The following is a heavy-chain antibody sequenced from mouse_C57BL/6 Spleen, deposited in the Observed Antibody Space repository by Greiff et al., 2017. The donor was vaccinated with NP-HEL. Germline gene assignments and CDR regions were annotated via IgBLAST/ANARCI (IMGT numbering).Heavy chain of an antibody. Sequence: EVQRVESGGGLVKPGGSLKLSCAASGFTFSDYGMHWVRQAPEKGLEWVAYISSGSSTIYYADTVKGRFTISRDNAKNTLFLQMTSLRSEDTAMYYCATTAQATPFAYWGQGTLVTVSA. CDR1: GFTFSDYG. CDR3: ATTAQATPFAY. J-gene: IGHJ3*01. V-gene: IGHV5-17*01. CDR2: ISSGSSTI. D-gene: IGHD3-2*02.